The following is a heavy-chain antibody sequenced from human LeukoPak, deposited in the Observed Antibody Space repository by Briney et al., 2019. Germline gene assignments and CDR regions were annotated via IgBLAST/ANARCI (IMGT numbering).Heavy chain of an antibody. CDR3: ARIPSGSDYQEDPQKEY. V-gene: IGHV4-34*01. J-gene: IGHJ4*02. CDR1: GVSFSSYY. CDR2: INHSGST. D-gene: IGHD1-26*01. Sequence: AETLTLTCAAYGVSFSSYYLSWVRQPPGKGLEWVAEINHSGSTNYNPYLKSRFTTSVDNSKNQSPLKLSTVTAADTAVYYCARIPSGSDYQEDPQKEYWGQGNLVTVSA.